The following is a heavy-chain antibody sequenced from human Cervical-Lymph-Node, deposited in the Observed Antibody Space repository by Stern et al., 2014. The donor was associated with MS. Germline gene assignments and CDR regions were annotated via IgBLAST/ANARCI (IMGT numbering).Heavy chain of an antibody. CDR1: GGSISSGGYY. CDR3: ARVSYDFWSGYYAFDY. D-gene: IGHD3-3*01. V-gene: IGHV4-31*03. Sequence: QVQLQESGPGLVKPSQTLSLTCTVSGGSISSGGYYWSWIRQHPGKGLEWIGYIYYSGSIYYNPSLKSRFPISVDTSKNQFSLKLSSVTAADTAVYYCARVSYDFWSGYYAFDYWGQGTLVTVSS. CDR2: IYYSGSI. J-gene: IGHJ4*02.